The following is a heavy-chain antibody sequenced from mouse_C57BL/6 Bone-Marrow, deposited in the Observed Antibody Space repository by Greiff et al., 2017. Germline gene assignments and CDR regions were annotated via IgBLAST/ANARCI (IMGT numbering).Heavy chain of an antibody. CDR3: ARRRAYVYDGGPWFAY. D-gene: IGHD2-2*01. J-gene: IGHJ3*01. CDR2: IDPSDSYT. Sequence: VQLQQPGAELVMPGASVKLSCKASGYTFTSYWMHWVKQRPGQGLEWIGEIDPSDSYTNYNQKFKGKATLTVDTSSSTAYMQLSSLTSEYSAVYYCARRRAYVYDGGPWFAYWGQGTLVTVSA. V-gene: IGHV1-69*01. CDR1: GYTFTSYW.